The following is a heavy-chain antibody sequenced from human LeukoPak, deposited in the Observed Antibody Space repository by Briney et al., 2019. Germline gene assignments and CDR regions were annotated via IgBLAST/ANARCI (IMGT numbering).Heavy chain of an antibody. D-gene: IGHD6-13*01. V-gene: IGHV3-21*01. Sequence: GGSLRLSCAASGFTFSSYSMNWVRQAPGKGLEWVSSISSSSSYIYYADSVKGRFTISRDNAKNSLHLQMNSLRAEDTAVYYCARAGGIAAKPRYDYWGQGTLVTVSS. CDR3: ARAGGIAAKPRYDY. CDR1: GFTFSSYS. J-gene: IGHJ4*02. CDR2: ISSSSSYI.